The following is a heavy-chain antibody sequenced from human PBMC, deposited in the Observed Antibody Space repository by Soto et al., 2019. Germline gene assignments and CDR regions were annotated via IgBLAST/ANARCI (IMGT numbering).Heavy chain of an antibody. CDR1: GYTFTSYY. Sequence: ASVKVSCKASGYTFTSYYMHWVRQAPGQGLEWMGIINPSGGSTSYAQKFQGRVTMTRDTSTSTVYMELSSLRSEDTAVYYCARDTGGYYDSSGYSYYFDYWGQGTLVTVSS. D-gene: IGHD3-22*01. J-gene: IGHJ4*02. V-gene: IGHV1-46*01. CDR3: ARDTGGYYDSSGYSYYFDY. CDR2: INPSGGST.